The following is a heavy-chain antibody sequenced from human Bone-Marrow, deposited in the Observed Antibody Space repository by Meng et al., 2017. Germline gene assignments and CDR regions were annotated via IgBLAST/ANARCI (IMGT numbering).Heavy chain of an antibody. V-gene: IGHV4-39*07. CDR2: IYYSGST. CDR1: GVSLSSRSDY. Sequence: RPPRWAGPDWEMPPDTLPFLCVVSGVSLSSRSDYWGWIRQPPGKGLEWIGTIYYSGSTYYNPSLNSRVTISVDTSKNQFSLKLNSVTAADTALYYCATSNALPALNWFDPWGRGTLVTVSS. D-gene: IGHD1-1*01. J-gene: IGHJ5*02. CDR3: ATSNALPALNWFDP.